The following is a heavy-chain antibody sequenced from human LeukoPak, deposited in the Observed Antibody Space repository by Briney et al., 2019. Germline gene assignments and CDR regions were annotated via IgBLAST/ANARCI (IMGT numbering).Heavy chain of an antibody. V-gene: IGHV3-23*01. CDR1: GFIFSSYA. Sequence: TGGSLRLSCAVSGFIFSSYAMSWVRQAPGKGLEWVSAISGSGGSTYYADSVKGRFTISRDNSKNTLYLQMNSLRAEDTAVYYCAKASGRYYFYGMDVWGQGTTVTVSS. J-gene: IGHJ6*02. CDR3: AKASGRYYFYGMDV. CDR2: ISGSGGST. D-gene: IGHD2-15*01.